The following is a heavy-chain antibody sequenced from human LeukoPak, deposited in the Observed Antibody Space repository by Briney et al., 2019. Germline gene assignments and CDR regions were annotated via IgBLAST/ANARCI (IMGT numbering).Heavy chain of an antibody. Sequence: PSETLSLTCTVSGGSISSYYWSWIRQPPGKGLEWIGNIYHSGSTYYNPSLKGRVTISVDTSKNQFSLRPTSVTAADSAVYYCARWATSSIQLFTLDAFDVWGQGTMVTVSS. D-gene: IGHD5-18*01. CDR2: IYHSGST. CDR1: GGSISSYY. J-gene: IGHJ3*01. CDR3: ARWATSSIQLFTLDAFDV. V-gene: IGHV4-59*08.